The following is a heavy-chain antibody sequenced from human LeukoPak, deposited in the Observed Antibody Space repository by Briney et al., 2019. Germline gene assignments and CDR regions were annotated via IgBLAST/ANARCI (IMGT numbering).Heavy chain of an antibody. J-gene: IGHJ4*02. CDR3: AKVETSGGANCYALDY. CDR2: ISGSDGST. V-gene: IGHV3-23*01. Sequence: GSLRLSCAASGFTFSSYAMTWVRQAPDKGLEWVSAISGSDGSTYYADSVKGRFTISRDDSQNTLYLQMNSLSAEDTAVYYCAKVETSGGANCYALDYWGQGTLVTVSS. CDR1: GFTFSSYA. D-gene: IGHD2-2*01.